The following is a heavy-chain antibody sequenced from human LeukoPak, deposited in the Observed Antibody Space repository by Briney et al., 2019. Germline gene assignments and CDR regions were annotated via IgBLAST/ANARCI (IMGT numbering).Heavy chain of an antibody. D-gene: IGHD2-15*01. CDR1: GGSFSGYY. CDR2: INHSGST. V-gene: IGHV4-34*01. CDR3: ARFTVVARSEDY. J-gene: IGHJ4*02. Sequence: SETLSLTCAVYGGSFSGYYWSWIRQPPGKGLEWVGEINHSGSTNYNPSLKSRVTISVDTSKNQFSLKLSSVTAADTAVYYCARFTVVARSEDYWGQGTLVTVSS.